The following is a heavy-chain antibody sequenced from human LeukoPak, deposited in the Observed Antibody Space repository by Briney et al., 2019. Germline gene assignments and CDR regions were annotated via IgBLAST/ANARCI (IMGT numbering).Heavy chain of an antibody. CDR2: ISAYNGNT. D-gene: IGHD3-3*01. V-gene: IGHV1-18*01. CDR1: GYTFINYG. Sequence: GASVKVSCKASGYTFINYGISWVRQAPGQGLEWLGWISAYNGNTNYAQKLQGRVTLATDTCTSTAYMELRGLRSDDTAMYYCARGDYDFWSAYYTTSPFDNWGQGTLVTVSS. J-gene: IGHJ4*02. CDR3: ARGDYDFWSAYYTTSPFDN.